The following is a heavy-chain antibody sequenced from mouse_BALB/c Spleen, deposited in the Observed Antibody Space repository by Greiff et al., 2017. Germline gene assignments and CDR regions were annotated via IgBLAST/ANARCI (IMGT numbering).Heavy chain of an antibody. CDR1: GFNIKDTY. J-gene: IGHJ4*01. V-gene: IGHV14-3*02. CDR2: IDPANGNT. Sequence: EVQLQQSGAELVRPGALVKLSCKASGFNIKDTYMHWVKQRPEQGLEWIGRIDPANGNTKYDPKFQGKATITADTSSNTAYLQLSSLTSEDTAVYYCADRSDYAMDYWGQGTSVTVSS. CDR3: ADRSDYAMDY. D-gene: IGHD2-14*01.